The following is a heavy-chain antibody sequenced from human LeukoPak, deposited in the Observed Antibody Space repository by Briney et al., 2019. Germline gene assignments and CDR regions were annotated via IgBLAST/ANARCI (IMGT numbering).Heavy chain of an antibody. J-gene: IGHJ4*02. D-gene: IGHD3-10*01. Sequence: SETLSLTCAVYGGTFSGYFWSWIRQPPGKRLEWIGEINHSGTTNYNPSLRSRVTISADTSKNQFSLRLSSVTAADAAVYYCARLFGEPAAIIDSWGRGTLVIVSS. V-gene: IGHV4-34*08. CDR1: GGTFSGYF. CDR3: ARLFGEPAAIIDS. CDR2: INHSGTT.